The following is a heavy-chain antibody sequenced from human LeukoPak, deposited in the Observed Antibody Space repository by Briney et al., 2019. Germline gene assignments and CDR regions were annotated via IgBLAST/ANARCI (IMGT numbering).Heavy chain of an antibody. CDR2: IYYSGST. Sequence: TSETLSLTCTVSGGSISSSSYYWGWIRQPPGKGLEWIGSIYYSGSTYYNPSLKSRVTISVDTSKNQFSLKLSSVTAADTAVYYCARHGITYYGDYAGPGGFDPWGQGTLVTVSS. J-gene: IGHJ5*02. CDR1: GGSISSSSYY. D-gene: IGHD4-17*01. V-gene: IGHV4-39*01. CDR3: ARHGITYYGDYAGPGGFDP.